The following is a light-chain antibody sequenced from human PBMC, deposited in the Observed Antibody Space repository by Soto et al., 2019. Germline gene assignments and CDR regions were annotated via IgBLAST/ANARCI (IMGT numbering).Light chain of an antibody. CDR2: WAS. J-gene: IGKJ1*01. CDR3: QQYYSTPPRT. Sequence: DIVMTQSPDSLAVSLGERATINCKSSQSVLYSSNNKNYLAWYQQKPGQPPKLLIYWASTRESGVPDRFSGSGSGTDFTLTISSLQAEYVAVYYCQQYYSTPPRTFGKGTKVEIK. CDR1: QSVLYSSNNKNY. V-gene: IGKV4-1*01.